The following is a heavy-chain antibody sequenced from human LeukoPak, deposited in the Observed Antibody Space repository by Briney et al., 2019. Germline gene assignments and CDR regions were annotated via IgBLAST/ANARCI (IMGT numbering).Heavy chain of an antibody. J-gene: IGHJ5*02. D-gene: IGHD2-21*02. CDR1: GGSISSYS. Sequence: SETLSLTCTVSGGSISSYSWSWIRQPAGKGLEWIGRIYTSGSTNYNPSLKSGVSMSVDTSKNQFSLKLRSVTAADTAVYYCARELVTAKNWFDPWGQGTLVTVSS. CDR3: ARELVTAKNWFDP. V-gene: IGHV4-4*07. CDR2: IYTSGST.